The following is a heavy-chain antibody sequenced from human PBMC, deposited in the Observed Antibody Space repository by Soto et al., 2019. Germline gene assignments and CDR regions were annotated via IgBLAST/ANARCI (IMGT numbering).Heavy chain of an antibody. CDR2: IYYSGST. D-gene: IGHD6-13*01. CDR3: ARQGIKYSSSWYGGDYYGMDV. CDR1: GGSISSYY. Sequence: SETLSLTCTVSGGSISSYYWSWIRQPPGKGLEWIGYIYYSGSTNYNPSLKSRVTISVDTSKNQFSLKLSSVTAADTAVYYCARQGIKYSSSWYGGDYYGMDVWGQGTTVT. V-gene: IGHV4-59*08. J-gene: IGHJ6*02.